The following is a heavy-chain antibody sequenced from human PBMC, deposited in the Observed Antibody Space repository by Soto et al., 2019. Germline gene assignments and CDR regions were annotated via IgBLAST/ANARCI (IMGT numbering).Heavy chain of an antibody. J-gene: IGHJ4*02. CDR1: GFMFSGYW. CDR2: IKQDDSEI. D-gene: IGHD5-12*01. CDR3: ARDWNGYRDY. Sequence: PGGSLRLSCVASGFMFSGYWMTWVRQAPGKGLEWVANIKQDDSEIYYVDSVKGRFTISRDNAKNSLYLQMNSLRAEDTAVYYCARDWNGYRDYWGQGTLVTVSS. V-gene: IGHV3-7*05.